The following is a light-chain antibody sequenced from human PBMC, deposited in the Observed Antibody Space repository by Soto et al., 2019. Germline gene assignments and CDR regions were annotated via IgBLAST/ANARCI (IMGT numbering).Light chain of an antibody. J-gene: IGKJ1*01. V-gene: IGKV3-15*01. Sequence: EIVLTQSPGTLSLSPGEGATLSCRASQSVSSSNLAWYQQKPGQAPRLVIYGASTRATGIPARFSGSGAGTEFTLTISSLQSEDFAVYYCQQYKNWPWTFGQGTKVDI. CDR2: GAS. CDR1: QSVSSSN. CDR3: QQYKNWPWT.